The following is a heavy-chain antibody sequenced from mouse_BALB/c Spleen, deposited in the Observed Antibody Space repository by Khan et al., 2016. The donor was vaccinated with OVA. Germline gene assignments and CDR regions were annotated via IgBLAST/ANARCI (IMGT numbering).Heavy chain of an antibody. V-gene: IGHV1-54*01. CDR1: GYAFTDYL. CDR3: SRSGYGFGAY. J-gene: IGHJ3*01. D-gene: IGHD3-2*02. CDR2: INPGSGNT. Sequence: QVQLQQSGAELVRPGTSVKVSCKAPGYAFTDYLIEWLKQRPGQGLEWIGLINPGSGNTHYNEKFMDRATLTADKSSSTAYMQLSSLTSDDSADYFCSRSGYGFGAYWGPGTLVTVSA.